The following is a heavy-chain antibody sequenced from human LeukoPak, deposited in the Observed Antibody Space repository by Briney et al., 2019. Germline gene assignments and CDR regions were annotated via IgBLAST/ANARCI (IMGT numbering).Heavy chain of an antibody. CDR1: GFTFSNHW. Sequence: GGFLRLSCAASGFTFSNHWMHWVRQAPGKGLVWVSRINSDGSTTTYADSVKGRFTISRDNAKNTLYLQMNSLRAEDTAVYYCADPTFDSWGQGTLVTVSS. J-gene: IGHJ4*02. CDR2: INSDGSTT. V-gene: IGHV3-74*01. CDR3: ADPTFDS.